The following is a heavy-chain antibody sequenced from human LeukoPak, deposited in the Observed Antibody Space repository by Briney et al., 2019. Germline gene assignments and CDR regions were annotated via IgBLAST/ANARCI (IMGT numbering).Heavy chain of an antibody. V-gene: IGHV5-51*01. D-gene: IGHD2-15*01. CDR1: GYSLTSYW. J-gene: IGHJ4*02. CDR3: ASRTPRYCSATSCFDY. Sequence: GESLKISCKGSGYSLTSYWIGWVRQMPGKGLEWMGIIYPGDSDTRYSPSFQGQVTISVDKSISTAYLQWSSLEASDTAIYYCASRTPRYCSATSCFDYWGQGTLVTVSS. CDR2: IYPGDSDT.